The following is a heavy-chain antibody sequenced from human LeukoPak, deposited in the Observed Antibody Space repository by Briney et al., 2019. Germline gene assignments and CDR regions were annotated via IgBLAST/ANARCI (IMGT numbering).Heavy chain of an antibody. Sequence: SETLSLTCTVSGGSITTFFWSWIRQPAGKGLEWIGRIYTSGTTNYNPSLKSRVTMSVDTSKNQFSLNLTSVTAADTAVYYCARGVAVAGTGYFDYWGQGTLVTVSS. CDR2: IYTSGTT. CDR3: ARGVAVAGTGYFDY. V-gene: IGHV4-4*07. D-gene: IGHD6-19*01. CDR1: GGSITTFF. J-gene: IGHJ4*02.